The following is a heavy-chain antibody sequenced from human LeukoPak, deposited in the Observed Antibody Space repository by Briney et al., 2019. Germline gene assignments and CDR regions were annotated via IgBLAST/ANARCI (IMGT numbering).Heavy chain of an antibody. J-gene: IGHJ4*02. Sequence: PGGSLRLSCAASGFIFRNCAIHWVRQAPGKGLEWVAITSHDGSFKSYGDSVKGRFTITLSTDNSKNTLYLQMNSLRAEDTAVYYCAKDDYYDTSGYRDWGQGTLVTVSS. CDR1: GFIFRNCA. CDR2: TSHDGSFK. CDR3: AKDDYYDTSGYRD. V-gene: IGHV3-30*04. D-gene: IGHD3-22*01.